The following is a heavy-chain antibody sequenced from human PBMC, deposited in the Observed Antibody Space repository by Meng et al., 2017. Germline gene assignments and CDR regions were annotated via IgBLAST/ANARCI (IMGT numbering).Heavy chain of an antibody. V-gene: IGHV3-13*01. Sequence: GESLKISCAASGFTFSSYDMHWVRQATGKGLEWVSAIGTAGDTYYPGSVKGRFTISRENAKNSLYLQMNSLRAEDTAVYYCASEVQNSSGWCPLNYYYYYGMDVWGQGTTVTVSS. CDR1: GFTFSSYD. D-gene: IGHD6-19*01. J-gene: IGHJ6*02. CDR3: ASEVQNSSGWCPLNYYYYYGMDV. CDR2: IGTAGDT.